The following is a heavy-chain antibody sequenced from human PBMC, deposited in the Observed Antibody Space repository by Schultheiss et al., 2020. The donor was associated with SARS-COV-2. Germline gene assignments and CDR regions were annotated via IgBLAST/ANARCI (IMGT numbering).Heavy chain of an antibody. CDR1: GFTFSSYA. CDR3: AKDRNPNYDILTGSGGMDV. CDR2: ISGSGGST. Sequence: GGSLRLSCAASGFTFSSYAMSWVRQAPGKGLEWVSAISGSGGSTYYADSVKGRFTISRDNSKNTLYLQMNSLRAEDTAVYYCAKDRNPNYDILTGSGGMDVWGQGTTVTVS. D-gene: IGHD3-9*01. V-gene: IGHV3-23*01. J-gene: IGHJ6*02.